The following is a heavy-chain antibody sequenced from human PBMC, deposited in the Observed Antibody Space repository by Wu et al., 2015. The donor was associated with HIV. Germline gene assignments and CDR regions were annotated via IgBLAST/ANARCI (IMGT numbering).Heavy chain of an antibody. CDR3: ARDESYYYDSSGYYPIDY. V-gene: IGHV1-18*01. CDR2: ISAYNGNT. D-gene: IGHD3-22*01. Sequence: QVQLVQSGAEVKKPGASVKVSCKASGYTFTSYGISWVRQAPGQGLEWMGWISAYNGNTNYAQKLQGRVTMTTDTSTSTAYMELRSLRSDDTAVYYCARDESYYYDSSGYYPIDYWGQGTLVTVSS. CDR1: GYTFTSYG. J-gene: IGHJ4*02.